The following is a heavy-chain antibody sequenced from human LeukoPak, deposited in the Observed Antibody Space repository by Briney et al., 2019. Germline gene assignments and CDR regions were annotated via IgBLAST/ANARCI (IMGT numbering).Heavy chain of an antibody. CDR3: AGIAVTGGDYFDP. J-gene: IGHJ5*02. D-gene: IGHD3-16*01. CDR1: GDSITRYY. CDR2: IYNSGST. V-gene: IGHV4-4*07. Sequence: SETLSLTCTVSGDSITRYYWSWIRQPAGKGLEWIGRIYNSGSTNYNPSLKSRVIMSIDTSKNQFSLKLSSLTAADTAVYYCAGIAVTGGDYFDPWGRGALVTVSS.